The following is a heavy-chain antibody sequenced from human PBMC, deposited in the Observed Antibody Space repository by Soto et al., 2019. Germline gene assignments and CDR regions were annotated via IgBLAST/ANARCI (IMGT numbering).Heavy chain of an antibody. CDR3: ARNILGGTTDY. CDR2: INSVNDHT. V-gene: IGHV1-3*01. D-gene: IGHD1-7*01. J-gene: IGHJ4*02. Sequence: GPSVKVSCKASGYSLSTHAMHWVRQAPGQGLEWVGWINSVNDHTIYSEKFQGRVTITSDTSATTAYMELSSLTSEDTAVYYCARNILGGTTDYWGQGTLVTVSS. CDR1: GYSLSTHA.